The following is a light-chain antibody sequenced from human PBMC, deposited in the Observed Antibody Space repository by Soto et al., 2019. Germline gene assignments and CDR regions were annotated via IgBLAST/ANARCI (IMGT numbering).Light chain of an antibody. J-gene: IGKJ5*01. CDR2: GAS. Sequence: EIVMTQSPATLSVSPGERATLSCRASQTLRRTYIAWYQQKPGQTPRLLVYGASSRATGIPDRFSGSGSGTDFTLTISRLEPEDFAVYYCQQHGTSPITFGQGTRLEI. CDR3: QQHGTSPIT. CDR1: QTLRRTY. V-gene: IGKV3-20*01.